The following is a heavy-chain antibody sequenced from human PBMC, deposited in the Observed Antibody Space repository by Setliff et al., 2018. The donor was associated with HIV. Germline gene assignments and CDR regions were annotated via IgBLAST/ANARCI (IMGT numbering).Heavy chain of an antibody. Sequence: PSETLSLTCTVSGDSISSGSNYWSWIRQPAGKGLEWIGRIYTSGPRYIPSLENRVTISVDTSKSQFFLMLSSVTAADTAVYYCARASSDIPGVDSNYFDDWGQGTLVTVSS. J-gene: IGHJ4*02. V-gene: IGHV4-61*02. D-gene: IGHD2-2*01. CDR2: IYTSGP. CDR3: ARASSDIPGVDSNYFDD. CDR1: GDSISSGSNY.